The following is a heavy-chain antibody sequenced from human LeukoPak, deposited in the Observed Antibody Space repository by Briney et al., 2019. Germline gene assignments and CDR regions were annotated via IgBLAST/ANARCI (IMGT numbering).Heavy chain of an antibody. CDR3: ATDHALGWLQPRYYFDY. Sequence: PGGSLRLSCAASGFTFSSYGMHWVREAPGKGLEGVAFIRYDGSNKYYADSVTGRFTISRDNSKNTLYLQMNSLRAEDTAVYYCATDHALGWLQPRYYFDYWGQGTLVTVSS. D-gene: IGHD5-24*01. V-gene: IGHV3-30*02. J-gene: IGHJ4*02. CDR1: GFTFSSYG. CDR2: IRYDGSNK.